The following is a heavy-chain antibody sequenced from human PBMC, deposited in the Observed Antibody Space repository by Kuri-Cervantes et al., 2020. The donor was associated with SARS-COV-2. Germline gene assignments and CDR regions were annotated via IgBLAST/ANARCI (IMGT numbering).Heavy chain of an antibody. D-gene: IGHD3-10*01. CDR2: IHRTGTT. CDR3: AFNYGTGSYFY. Sequence: SETLSLTCAVSGGSISSSNWWSWVRQPPGKGLEWIGEIHRTGTTNYNPPLESRVTISVDRSKNQFSPTLRSVTAADTAVYYCAFNYGTGSYFYWGQGTLVTVSS. CDR1: GGSISSSNW. V-gene: IGHV4-4*02. J-gene: IGHJ4*02.